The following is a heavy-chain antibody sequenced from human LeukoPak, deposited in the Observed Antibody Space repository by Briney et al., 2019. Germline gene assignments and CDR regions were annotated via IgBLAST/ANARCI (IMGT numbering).Heavy chain of an antibody. J-gene: IGHJ4*02. V-gene: IGHV1-46*01. CDR3: ARVTHCSGGSCSRRFDY. CDR1: GYTFTSYY. CDR2: INPSGGST. Sequence: ASVKVSCKASGYTFTSYYMHWVRQAPGQGLEWMGIINPSGGSTSYAQKFQGRVTMTRDTSTSTVYMELSSLRSEDTAVYCCARVTHCSGGSCSRRFDYWGQGTLVTVSS. D-gene: IGHD2-15*01.